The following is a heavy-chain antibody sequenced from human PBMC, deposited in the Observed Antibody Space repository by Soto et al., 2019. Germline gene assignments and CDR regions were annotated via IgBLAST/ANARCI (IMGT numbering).Heavy chain of an antibody. CDR1: GYTFTSYG. CDR3: AMVDVYVTPSPQDV. V-gene: IGHV1-18*01. CDR2: INTYNGNT. J-gene: IGHJ6*02. Sequence: QVQLVQSGAEVKNPGASVKVSCKTFGYTFTSYGIGWARQAPGQGLEWMGWINTYNGNTNYAQNLQRRVTLTTDTSTITAYMEVRSLRSNDTAIYYCAMVDVYVTPSPQDVWGQGTTVTVSS. D-gene: IGHD3-16*01.